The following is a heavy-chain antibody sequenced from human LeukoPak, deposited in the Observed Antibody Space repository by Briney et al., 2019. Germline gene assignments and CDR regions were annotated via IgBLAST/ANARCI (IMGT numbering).Heavy chain of an antibody. CDR1: GVSISSYY. Sequence: SETLSLTCSVSGVSISSYYWSWIRQPAGKGLEWIGRIYTSGSTSYNPSLKSRVTMSGDTSKNQISLKLSSVTAADTAVYYCARDLGSGSYSSWFDPWGQGTLVTVSS. CDR2: IYTSGST. D-gene: IGHD3-10*01. J-gene: IGHJ5*02. V-gene: IGHV4-4*07. CDR3: ARDLGSGSYSSWFDP.